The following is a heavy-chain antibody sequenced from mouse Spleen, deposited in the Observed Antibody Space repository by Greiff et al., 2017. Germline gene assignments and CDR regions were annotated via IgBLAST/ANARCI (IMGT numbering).Heavy chain of an antibody. V-gene: IGHV1-72*01. CDR1: GYTFTSYW. J-gene: IGHJ1*01. D-gene: IGHD1-1*01. CDR2: IDPNSGGT. Sequence: VQLQQSGAELVKPGASVKLSCKASGYTFTSYWMHWVKQRPGRGLEWIGRIDPNSGGTKYNEKFKSKATLTVDKPSSTAYMQLSSLTSEDSAVYYCAKNYGSLYWYFDVWGAGTTVTVSS. CDR3: AKNYGSLYWYFDV.